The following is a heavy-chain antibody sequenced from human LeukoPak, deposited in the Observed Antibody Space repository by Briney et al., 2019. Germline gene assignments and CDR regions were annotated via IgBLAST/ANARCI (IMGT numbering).Heavy chain of an antibody. V-gene: IGHV3-7*01. CDR2: IKQDGSGE. CDR3: ARDLFDY. J-gene: IGHJ4*02. CDR1: GFTFSSYG. Sequence: GGSLGLSCAASGFTFSSYGMHWVRQAPGKGLEWVANIKQDGSGEFYVDSVKGRFTISRDSAKNSLYLQMNSLRDEDTAVYYCARDLFDYWGQGTLVTVSS.